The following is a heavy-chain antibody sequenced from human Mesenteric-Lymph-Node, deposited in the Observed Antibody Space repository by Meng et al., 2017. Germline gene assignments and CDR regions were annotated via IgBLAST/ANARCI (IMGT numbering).Heavy chain of an antibody. CDR3: ARGGLLWLRLGDRDI. Sequence: SETLSLTCTVSGGSISSSSYYWGWIRQPPGKGLEWIGSIYYSGSTYYNPSLKSRVTISVDTSKNQFSLKLSSVTAADTAVYYCARGGLLWLRLGDRDIWGQGTMVTVSS. J-gene: IGHJ3*02. CDR1: GGSISSSSYY. V-gene: IGHV4-39*07. CDR2: IYYSGST. D-gene: IGHD3-16*01.